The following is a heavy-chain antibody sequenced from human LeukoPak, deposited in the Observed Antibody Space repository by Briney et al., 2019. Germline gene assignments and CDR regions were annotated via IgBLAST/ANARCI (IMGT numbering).Heavy chain of an antibody. CDR1: GYTFTGYY. V-gene: IGHV1-2*06. Sequence: GASVKVSCKASGYTFTGYYMHWVRQAPGQGLEWMGRINPNSGGTNYAQKFQGRVTMTRDTSISTAYMELSRLRSDDTAVYYCARGWYYYDSSGYSKNFDYWGQGTLVTVSS. J-gene: IGHJ4*02. CDR2: INPNSGGT. D-gene: IGHD3-22*01. CDR3: ARGWYYYDSSGYSKNFDY.